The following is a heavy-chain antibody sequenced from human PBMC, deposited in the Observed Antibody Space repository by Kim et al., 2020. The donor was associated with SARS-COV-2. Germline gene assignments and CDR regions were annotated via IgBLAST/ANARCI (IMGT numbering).Heavy chain of an antibody. D-gene: IGHD3-9*01. J-gene: IGHJ4*02. V-gene: IGHV4-61*02. Sequence: SLKSRVTISVATSKNQFSLKLSSVTAADTAVYYCARAREYYDILTGRFDYWGQGTLVTVSS. CDR3: ARAREYYDILTGRFDY.